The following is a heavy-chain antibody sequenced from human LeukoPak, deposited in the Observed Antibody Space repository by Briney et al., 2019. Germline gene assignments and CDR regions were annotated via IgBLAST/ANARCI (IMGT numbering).Heavy chain of an antibody. D-gene: IGHD6-13*01. V-gene: IGHV5-51*01. CDR1: GYSFTSYW. J-gene: IGHJ4*02. CDR3: ARQEGSSSWFY. Sequence: GAALEISFKGSGYSFTSYWIGWVRPVPGKGVEGRGIIYPGDSDTRYSPSFQGQVTISADKSISTAYLQWSSLKASDTAMYYCARQEGSSSWFYWGQGTLVTVSS. CDR2: IYPGDSDT.